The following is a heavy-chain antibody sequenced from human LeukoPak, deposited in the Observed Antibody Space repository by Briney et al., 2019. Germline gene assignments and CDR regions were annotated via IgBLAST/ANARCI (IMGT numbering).Heavy chain of an antibody. J-gene: IGHJ4*02. CDR2: INPSGGST. CDR3: TRELLVPAYYDY. CDR1: GYTFTSYY. Sequence: ASVKVSCKASGYTFTSYYMHWVRQAPGQGLEWMGIINPSGGSTSYAQKFQGRVTMTRDTSTSTVYMELSSLRSEDTAVYYCTRELLVPAYYDYWGQGTLVTVSS. V-gene: IGHV1-46*03. D-gene: IGHD2-2*01.